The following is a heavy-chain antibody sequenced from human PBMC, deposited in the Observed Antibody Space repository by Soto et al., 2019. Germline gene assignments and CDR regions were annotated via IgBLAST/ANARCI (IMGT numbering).Heavy chain of an antibody. CDR1: GYSFTSYW. CDR2: IYPGDSDT. J-gene: IGHJ6*02. Sequence: PGESLKISCKGSGYSFTSYWIGWVRQMPGKGLEWMGIIYPGDSDTRYSPSFQGQVTISADKSISTAYLQWSSLKASDTARYYCARSGDGSLYSYYGMDVCGQGTTVTVYS. V-gene: IGHV5-51*01. D-gene: IGHD5-12*01. CDR3: ARSGDGSLYSYYGMDV.